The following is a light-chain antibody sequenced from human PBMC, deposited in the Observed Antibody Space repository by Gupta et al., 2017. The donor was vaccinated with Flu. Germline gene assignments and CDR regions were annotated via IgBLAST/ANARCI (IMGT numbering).Light chain of an antibody. CDR3: QQSCITPRT. CDR2: AAS. V-gene: IGKV1-39*01. J-gene: IGKJ2*01. Sequence: DIQMTQSPSSLSASVGDRVTITCRASQSVSSYLHWYQQKPGKAPKLLIYAASSLQSGVPSRFSGSGSGTDFTLTISSLQPEDFATYYCQQSCITPRTFGQGTKLQIK. CDR1: QSVSSY.